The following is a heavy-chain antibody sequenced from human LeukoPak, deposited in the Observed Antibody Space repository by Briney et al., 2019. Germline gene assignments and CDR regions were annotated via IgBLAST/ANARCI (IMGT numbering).Heavy chain of an antibody. Sequence: GGSLRLSCAASGFTFSSYAMHWVRQAPGKGLEWVAVLSYDGSNTYHADSVKGRFTISRDNSKNTLYLQMNSLRPDDTAVYYCARVPGIAATAYYYYAMDVWGQGTTVTVSS. D-gene: IGHD6-13*01. CDR2: LSYDGSNT. CDR1: GFTFSSYA. V-gene: IGHV3-30-3*01. CDR3: ARVPGIAATAYYYYAMDV. J-gene: IGHJ6*02.